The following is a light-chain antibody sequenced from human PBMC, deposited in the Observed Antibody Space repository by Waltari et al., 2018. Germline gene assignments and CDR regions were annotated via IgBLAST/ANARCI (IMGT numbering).Light chain of an antibody. CDR2: DAS. Sequence: DIQMTQSPPSVSASVGDRVPITCRASQDISSWLAWYQQKPGRPPKVLIYDASTLQSGVPSRFSGSGSGTDFTLTISSLQPEDFATYYCQQTNSFPLTFGPGTKVDIK. J-gene: IGKJ3*01. CDR3: QQTNSFPLT. CDR1: QDISSW. V-gene: IGKV1-12*01.